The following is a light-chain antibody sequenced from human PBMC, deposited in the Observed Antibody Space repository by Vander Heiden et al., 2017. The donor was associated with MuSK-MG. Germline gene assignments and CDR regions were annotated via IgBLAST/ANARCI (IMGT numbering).Light chain of an antibody. V-gene: IGKV1-33*01. CDR1: QDISKH. CDR3: RQEDNLPLT. Sequence: DIQMTQCSSSLSASVGDRVTTTCHASQDISKHLHWYQQKPGRAPKHLLDDAANLETGVPSRISGSGSGAEFIIIISSLQPEDIATYYCRQEDNLPLTFGGRTKVEIK. J-gene: IGKJ4*01. CDR2: DAA.